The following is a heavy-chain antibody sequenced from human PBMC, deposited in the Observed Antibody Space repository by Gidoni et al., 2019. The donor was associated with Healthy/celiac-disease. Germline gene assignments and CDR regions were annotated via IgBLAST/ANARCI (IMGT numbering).Heavy chain of an antibody. CDR1: GFTFGDYA. V-gene: IGHV3-49*05. CDR3: TRDGGYYGSGSFDY. J-gene: IGHJ4*02. CDR2: IRSKAYGGKT. Sequence: EVQLVESGGGLVKPGRSLRLSCTASGFTFGDYAMSWFRQAPGKGREWVGFIRSKAYGGKTEYAASVKGRFTISRDDSKSIAYLQMNSLKTEDTAVYYCTRDGGYYGSGSFDYWGQGTLVTVSS. D-gene: IGHD3-10*01.